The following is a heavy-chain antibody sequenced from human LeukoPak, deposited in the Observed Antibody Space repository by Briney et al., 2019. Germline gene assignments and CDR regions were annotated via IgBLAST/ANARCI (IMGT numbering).Heavy chain of an antibody. CDR2: IWYDGSNK. V-gene: IGHV3-33*01. CDR1: GFTLSSYG. CDR3: ARVLSQYYYYYGMDV. J-gene: IGHJ6*02. Sequence: PGRSLRLSCAASGFTLSSYGMHWVRQAPGKGLEWVAVIWYDGSNKYYADSVKGRFTISRDNSKNTLYLQMNSLRAEDTAVYYCARVLSQYYYYYGMDVWGQGTTVTVSS.